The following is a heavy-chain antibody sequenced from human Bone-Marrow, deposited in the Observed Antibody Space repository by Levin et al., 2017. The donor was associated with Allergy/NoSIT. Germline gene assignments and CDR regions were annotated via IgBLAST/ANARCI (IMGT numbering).Heavy chain of an antibody. Sequence: GGSLRLSCAASGFTFSSYAMSWVRQAPGKGLEWVSAISGSGGSTYYADSVKGRFTISRDNSKNTLYLQMNSLRAEDTAVYYCAKDLSYYYDSSGYYPDYWGQGTLVTVSS. J-gene: IGHJ4*02. CDR2: ISGSGGST. CDR1: GFTFSSYA. CDR3: AKDLSYYYDSSGYYPDY. V-gene: IGHV3-23*01. D-gene: IGHD3-22*01.